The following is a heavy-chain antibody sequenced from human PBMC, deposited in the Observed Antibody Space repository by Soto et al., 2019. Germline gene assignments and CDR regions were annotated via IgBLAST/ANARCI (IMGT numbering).Heavy chain of an antibody. CDR2: ISPYSGKT. CDR3: AREGLLLPPAY. V-gene: IGHV1-18*01. Sequence: QIQLVQSGTEVRKPGASAKVSCKTSGYTFTNNYVCWVRQTPGQGLEWMAWISPYSGKTNYARKFKSRVTMTTDTSTSTVYMELTSLTSDETAVYYCAREGLLLPPAYWGQGTLVTVSS. D-gene: IGHD2-21*02. J-gene: IGHJ4*02. CDR1: GYTFTNNY.